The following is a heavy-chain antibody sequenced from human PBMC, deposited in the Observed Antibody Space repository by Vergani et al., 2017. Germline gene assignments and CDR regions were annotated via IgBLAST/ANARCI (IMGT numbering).Heavy chain of an antibody. D-gene: IGHD1-1*01. Sequence: QVHLVESGGGVVQPGRSLRLSCVVSGFTSSYYGMHWVRQAPGKGLEWVAVISYDGTQKYYADSVKGRFTISRDNSKSTLYLQMNSLRTEDTAVYYCATKSCGTPGCQIGYFRGWVQGTLVTVSS. CDR2: ISYDGTQK. V-gene: IGHV3-30*03. CDR1: GFTSSYYG. J-gene: IGHJ1*01. CDR3: ATKSCGTPGCQIGYFRG.